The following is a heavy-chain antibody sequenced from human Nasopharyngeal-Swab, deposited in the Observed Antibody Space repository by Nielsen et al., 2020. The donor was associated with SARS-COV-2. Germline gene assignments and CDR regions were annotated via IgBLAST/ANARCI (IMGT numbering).Heavy chain of an antibody. D-gene: IGHD2-15*01. J-gene: IGHJ4*02. Sequence: ASVKVSCNASGYSFTSYGISWVRQAPGQGLVWMGWISAYNGNTNYAQKPQGRVTMTTDTSTSTAYMELRSLRSDDTAVYYCARDCPYCSGGSCYCGGIEFDYWGQGTLVTVSS. CDR3: ARDCPYCSGGSCYCGGIEFDY. CDR1: GYSFTSYG. V-gene: IGHV1-18*04. CDR2: ISAYNGNT.